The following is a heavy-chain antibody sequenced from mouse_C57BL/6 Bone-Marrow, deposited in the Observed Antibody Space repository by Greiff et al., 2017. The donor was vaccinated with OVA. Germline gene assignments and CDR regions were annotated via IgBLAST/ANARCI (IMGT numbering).Heavy chain of an antibody. CDR2: ISNGGGST. CDR1: GFTFSDYY. Sequence: EVQLQESGGGLVQPGGSLKLSCAASGFTFSDYYMYWVRQTPEKRLEWVAYISNGGGSTYYPDTVKGRFTISRDNAKNTLYLQMSRLKSEDTAMYYCARQTYYYGSSFLYYAMDYWGQGTSVTVSS. V-gene: IGHV5-12*01. CDR3: ARQTYYYGSSFLYYAMDY. D-gene: IGHD1-1*01. J-gene: IGHJ4*01.